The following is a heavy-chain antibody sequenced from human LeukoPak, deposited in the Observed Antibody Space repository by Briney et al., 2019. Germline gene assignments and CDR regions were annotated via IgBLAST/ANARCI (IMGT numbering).Heavy chain of an antibody. CDR2: TSGPGDST. Sequence: GGSLRLSCAASGFTFATYAMSWVRQAPGKGREWVSATSGPGDSTYYGDSVKGRFTISRDNTRNTVSLQMSSLRADDTAVYNCATRGGAGDFWGQGTLVTVSS. D-gene: IGHD3-10*01. CDR1: GFTFATYA. J-gene: IGHJ4*02. V-gene: IGHV3-23*01. CDR3: ATRGGAGDF.